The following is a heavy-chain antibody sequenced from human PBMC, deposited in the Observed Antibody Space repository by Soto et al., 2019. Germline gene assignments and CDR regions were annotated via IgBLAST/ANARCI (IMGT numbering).Heavy chain of an antibody. J-gene: IGHJ4*02. CDR3: AKPSAYGDFAGSFDS. Sequence: GGSLRLSCVASGFTFNNYAMNWVRQAPGKGLEWVSNIGGRGGNTFYADSMRGRFTISRDNSKNTVYLQMNNLRVDDSATYYCAKPSAYGDFAGSFDSWGQGALVTVSS. CDR2: IGGRGGNT. CDR1: GFTFNNYA. D-gene: IGHD4-17*01. V-gene: IGHV3-23*01.